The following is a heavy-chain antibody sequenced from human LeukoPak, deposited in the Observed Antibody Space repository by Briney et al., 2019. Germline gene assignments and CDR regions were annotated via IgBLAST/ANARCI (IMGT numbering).Heavy chain of an antibody. CDR2: IYTSGST. V-gene: IGHV4-4*07. Sequence: SETLSLTCTVSGGSISSYYWSWIRQPAGKGLEWIGRIYTSGSTNYNPSLKSRVTMSVDTSKNQFSLKLSSVTAADTAVYYCARDNNYYGSGSYHDYWGQGTLVTVSS. CDR3: ARDNNYYGSGSYHDY. CDR1: GGSISSYY. D-gene: IGHD3-10*01. J-gene: IGHJ4*02.